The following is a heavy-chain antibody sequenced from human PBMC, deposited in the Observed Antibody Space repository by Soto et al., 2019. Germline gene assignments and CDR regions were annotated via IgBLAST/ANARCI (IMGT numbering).Heavy chain of an antibody. CDR1: GFTFTSYW. J-gene: IGHJ5*02. CDR3: TRSITGYSYADT. D-gene: IGHD5-18*01. Sequence: EVQLMESGGGLVQPGGSLRLSCAASGFTFTSYWMHWVRQAPGKGLVWVSRINRDGSSTVYVDSVKGRFTISRDNAKNTLYLQMNSLRAEDTTVYYCTRSITGYSYADTWGQGTLVTVSS. CDR2: INRDGSST. V-gene: IGHV3-74*01.